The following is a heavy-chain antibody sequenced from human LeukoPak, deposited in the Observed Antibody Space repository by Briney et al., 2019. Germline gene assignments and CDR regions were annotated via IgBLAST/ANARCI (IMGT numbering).Heavy chain of an antibody. Sequence: PSETLSLTCTVSGGSISSSSYYWGWIRQPPGKGLEWIGSIYYSGSTYYNPSLKSRVTISVDTSKNQFSLELSSVTAADTAVYYCAGTTGPWGGYWGQGTLVTVSS. CDR2: IYYSGST. J-gene: IGHJ4*02. V-gene: IGHV4-39*01. D-gene: IGHD2/OR15-2a*01. CDR1: GGSISSSSYY. CDR3: AGTTGPWGGY.